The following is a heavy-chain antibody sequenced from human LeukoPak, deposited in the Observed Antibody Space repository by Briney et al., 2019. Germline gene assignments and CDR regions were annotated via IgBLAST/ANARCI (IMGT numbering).Heavy chain of an antibody. J-gene: IGHJ4*02. D-gene: IGHD3-9*01. CDR3: VRHPGSYNVLTGYSYYFDY. V-gene: IGHV3-7*01. Sequence: PGGSLRLSCVGSGFTFGSYWMSWVRQAPGKGLEWVANIKHDGSDHYYADSVAGRFTISRDNAKNSLYLEMSSLRAEDAAVYFCVRHPGSYNVLTGYSYYFDYRGQGTLVTVSS. CDR1: GFTFGSYW. CDR2: IKHDGSDH.